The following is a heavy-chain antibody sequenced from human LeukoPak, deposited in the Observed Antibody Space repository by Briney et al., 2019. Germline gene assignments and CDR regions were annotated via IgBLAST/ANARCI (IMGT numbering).Heavy chain of an antibody. CDR3: AKEGAHGGYYYYYYMDV. J-gene: IGHJ6*03. V-gene: IGHV3-21*04. CDR1: GFTFSSYS. CDR2: ISSRSIYK. D-gene: IGHD3-10*01. Sequence: SGGSLRLSCAASGFTFSSYSMNWVRQAPGKGLEWVSSISSRSIYKYYADSVKGRFTISRDNAKKSLYLQMNSLRAEDTAVYYCAKEGAHGGYYYYYYMDVWGKGTTVTISS.